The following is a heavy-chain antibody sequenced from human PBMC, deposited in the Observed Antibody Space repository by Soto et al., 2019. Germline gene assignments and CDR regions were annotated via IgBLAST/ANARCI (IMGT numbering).Heavy chain of an antibody. CDR2: ISSSSSYI. V-gene: IGHV3-21*01. CDR1: GFTFSSYS. D-gene: IGHD1-1*01. CDR3: ARGEGTPGTHDAFDI. Sequence: EVQLVESGGGLVKPGGSLRLSCAASGFTFSSYSMNWVRQAPGKGLEWVSSISSSSSYIYYADSVKGRFTISRDNAKNSLYLQMNSLRAEDTAVYYCARGEGTPGTHDAFDIWGQGTMVTVSS. J-gene: IGHJ3*02.